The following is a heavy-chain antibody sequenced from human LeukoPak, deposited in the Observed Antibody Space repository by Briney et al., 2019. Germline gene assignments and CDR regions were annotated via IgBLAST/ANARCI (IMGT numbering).Heavy chain of an antibody. CDR2: IYPGDSDT. CDR3: ARHAFSLGGSYYSGEFDY. J-gene: IGHJ4*02. Sequence: PGECPQISCKGSGYSFTSYWTGWVRQMPGKGLEWMGIIYPGDSDTRYSPSFQGQVPISADKSISTAYLQWSSLKASDPAMYYCARHAFSLGGSYYSGEFDYWGQGSLGSVSS. D-gene: IGHD1-26*01. CDR1: GYSFTSYW. V-gene: IGHV5-51*01.